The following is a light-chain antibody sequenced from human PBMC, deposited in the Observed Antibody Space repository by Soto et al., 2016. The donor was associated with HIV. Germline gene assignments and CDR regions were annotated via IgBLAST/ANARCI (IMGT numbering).Light chain of an antibody. V-gene: IGKV1-16*02. CDR1: QDINNY. CDR3: QQYKTYPLT. J-gene: IGKJ4*01. Sequence: DIQMTQSPSSLSASVGDTVTITCRASQDINNYLAWFQQEPGKAPKSLIYGASTLQSGVSSKFSGSRSGTDFTLTISNLQPEDFATYFCQQYKTYPLTFGGGTKVQIK. CDR2: GAS.